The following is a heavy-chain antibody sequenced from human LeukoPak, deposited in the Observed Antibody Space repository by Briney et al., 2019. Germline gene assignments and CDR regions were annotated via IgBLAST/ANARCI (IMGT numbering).Heavy chain of an antibody. CDR3: ARGTITMVRGVTYNWFDP. D-gene: IGHD3-10*01. CDR2: IYHSGST. Sequence: SSQTLSLTCAVPGGSISSGGYSWSWIRQPPGKGLEWIGYIYHSGSTYYNPSLKSRVTISVDRSKNQFSLKLSSVTAADTAVYYCARGTITMVRGVTYNWFDPWGQGTLVTVSS. V-gene: IGHV4-30-2*01. CDR1: GGSISSGGYS. J-gene: IGHJ5*02.